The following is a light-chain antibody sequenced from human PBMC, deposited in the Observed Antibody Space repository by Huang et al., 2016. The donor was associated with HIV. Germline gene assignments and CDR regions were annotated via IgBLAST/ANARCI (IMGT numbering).Light chain of an antibody. J-gene: IGKJ2*01. CDR1: QSVSRF. Sequence: EDVLTQSPATLSLSPGERATLSCRASQSVSRFLAWYQQNPGQAPRLLIYEAFNRATGIPARFSGSGSGTDFTLTISSLEPEDFAIYYCQQRSDWRYTFGQGTKLQIK. CDR3: QQRSDWRYT. V-gene: IGKV3-11*01. CDR2: EAF.